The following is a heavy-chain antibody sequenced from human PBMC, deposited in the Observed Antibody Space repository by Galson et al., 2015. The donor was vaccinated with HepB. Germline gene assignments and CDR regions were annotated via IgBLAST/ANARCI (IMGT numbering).Heavy chain of an antibody. V-gene: IGHV3-30*14. J-gene: IGHJ5*02. CDR3: SRTYYYGSGSVYPGWFDP. D-gene: IGHD3-10*01. CDR2: ISYDGSDK. Sequence: SLRLSCAASGFTFSSYAMHWVRQAPGKGLQWVSVISYDGSDKYYADSVKGRFTISRDNPKSTLYLQMNSLRDEDTAVYYCSRTYYYGSGSVYPGWFDPWGQGTLVTVSS. CDR1: GFTFSSYA.